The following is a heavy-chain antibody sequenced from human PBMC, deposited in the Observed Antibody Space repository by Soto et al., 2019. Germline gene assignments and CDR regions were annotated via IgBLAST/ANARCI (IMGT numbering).Heavy chain of an antibody. J-gene: IGHJ4*02. V-gene: IGHV3-20*04. Sequence: GGSLRLSCAASGFTFRSYAMSWVRQAPGKGLEWVSAISGSGGSTGYADSVKGRFTISRDNAKNSLYLQMNSLRAEDTALYYCARGLLYYYDSSGYQFDYWGQGTLVTVSS. D-gene: IGHD3-22*01. CDR2: ISGSGGST. CDR1: GFTFRSYA. CDR3: ARGLLYYYDSSGYQFDY.